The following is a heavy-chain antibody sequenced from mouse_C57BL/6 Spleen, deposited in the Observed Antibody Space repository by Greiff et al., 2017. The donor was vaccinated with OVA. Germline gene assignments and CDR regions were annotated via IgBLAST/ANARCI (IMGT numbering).Heavy chain of an antibody. CDR2: FYPGSGSI. CDR3: ARHEAGAGIYYDYGGSIDY. CDR1: GYTFTEYT. Sequence: QVQLKESGAELVKPGASVKLSCKASGYTFTEYTIHWVKQRSGQGLEWIGLFYPGSGSIKYNEKFKDKATLTADKSSCTGYMALSRLTSEGSAVYFWARHEAGAGIYYDYGGSIDYWGQGTSVTVSS. J-gene: IGHJ4*01. V-gene: IGHV1-62-2*01. D-gene: IGHD2-4*01.